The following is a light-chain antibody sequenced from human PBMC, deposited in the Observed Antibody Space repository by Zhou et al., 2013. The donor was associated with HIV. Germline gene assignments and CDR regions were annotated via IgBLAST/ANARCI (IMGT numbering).Light chain of an antibody. CDR3: QQYENPRLT. CDR1: QSISSY. CDR2: AAS. Sequence: DIQMTQSPSSLSASVGDRVTITCRASQSISSYLNWYQQKPGKAPKLLIYAASSLQSGVPSRFSGSGSGTDFTLTISSLQPEDIATYYCQQYENPRLTFGGGTKLEI. V-gene: IGKV1-39*01. J-gene: IGKJ4*01.